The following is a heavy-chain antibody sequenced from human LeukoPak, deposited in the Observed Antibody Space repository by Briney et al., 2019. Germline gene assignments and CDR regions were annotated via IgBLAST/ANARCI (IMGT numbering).Heavy chain of an antibody. D-gene: IGHD3-10*01. CDR2: INHSGST. V-gene: IGHV4-34*01. CDR3: ARHGRLGYYGSGPPFDP. Sequence: PSETLSLTCAVYGGSFSGYYWSWIRQPPGKGLEWIGEINHSGSTNYNPSLKSRVTISVDTSKNQFSLKLSSVTAADTAVYYCARHGRLGYYGSGPPFDPWGQGTLVTVSS. J-gene: IGHJ5*02. CDR1: GGSFSGYY.